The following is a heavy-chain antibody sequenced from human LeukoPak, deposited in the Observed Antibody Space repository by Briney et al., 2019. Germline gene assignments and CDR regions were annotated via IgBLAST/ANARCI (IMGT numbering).Heavy chain of an antibody. D-gene: IGHD4-11*01. V-gene: IGHV4-61*02. Sequence: SETLSLTCTVSGGSISSGSYYWSWIRQPAGKGLEWIGRIYTSGSTNYNPSLKSRVTMSVDTSKNQFSLKLSSVTAADTAVYYCARAHMTTVTTTSILNWFDPWGQGTLVTVSS. CDR3: ARAHMTTVTTTSILNWFDP. J-gene: IGHJ5*02. CDR1: GGSISSGSYY. CDR2: IYTSGST.